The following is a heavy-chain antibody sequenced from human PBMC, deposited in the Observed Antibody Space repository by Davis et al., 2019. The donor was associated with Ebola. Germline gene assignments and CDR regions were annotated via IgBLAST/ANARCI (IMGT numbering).Heavy chain of an antibody. CDR1: GFSLSTSGVG. J-gene: IGHJ4*02. Sequence: SGPTLVKPTQTLTLTCTFSGFSLSTSGVGVGWIRQPPGKALEWLALIYWDDDKRYSPSLKSRLTITKDTSKNQVVLTMTNMDPVDTATYYCAHRPEPYCSGDSCYSLYFDYWGQGTLVTVSS. D-gene: IGHD2-15*01. V-gene: IGHV2-5*02. CDR2: IYWDDDK. CDR3: AHRPEPYCSGDSCYSLYFDY.